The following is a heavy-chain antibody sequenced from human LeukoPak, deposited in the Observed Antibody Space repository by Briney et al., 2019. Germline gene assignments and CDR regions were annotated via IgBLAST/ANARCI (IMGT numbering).Heavy chain of an antibody. J-gene: IGHJ3*02. Sequence: ASVKVSCKASGYTFTSYGISWVRQAPGQGLEWMGWISAYNGNTNYAQKLQGRVTMTTDTSTSTAYMELRSLRSDDTAVYYCARDYYGGNPADAFDIWGQGTMVTVSS. CDR2: ISAYNGNT. V-gene: IGHV1-18*01. CDR3: ARDYYGGNPADAFDI. CDR1: GYTFTSYG. D-gene: IGHD4-23*01.